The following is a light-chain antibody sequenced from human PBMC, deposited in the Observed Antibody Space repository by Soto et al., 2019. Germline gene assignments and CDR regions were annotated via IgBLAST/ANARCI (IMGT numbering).Light chain of an antibody. Sequence: EIVLTQSPGTLSLSPGERATLSCRASQSVSSSYLAWYQQKPGQAPRLLIYGASSRATGIPDRFSGSGSGTDFTLTISRLEPEDVAVYYCQHYGSSQYTFGQGTKLEIK. J-gene: IGKJ2*01. V-gene: IGKV3-20*01. CDR2: GAS. CDR1: QSVSSSY. CDR3: QHYGSSQYT.